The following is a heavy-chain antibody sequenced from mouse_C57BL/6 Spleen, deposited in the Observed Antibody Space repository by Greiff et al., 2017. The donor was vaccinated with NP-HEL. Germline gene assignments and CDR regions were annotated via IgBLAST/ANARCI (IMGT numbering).Heavy chain of an antibody. CDR1: GFTFSSYG. J-gene: IGHJ2*01. CDR3: ATTSTITDYFDY. Sequence: EVMLVESGGDLVKPGGSLKLSCAASGFTFSSYGMSWVRQTPDKRLEWVATISSGGSYTYYPDSVKGRFTISRDNAKNTLYLQMSSLKSEDTAMYYCATTSTITDYFDYWGQGTTLTVSS. CDR2: ISSGGSYT. V-gene: IGHV5-6*02. D-gene: IGHD2-1*01.